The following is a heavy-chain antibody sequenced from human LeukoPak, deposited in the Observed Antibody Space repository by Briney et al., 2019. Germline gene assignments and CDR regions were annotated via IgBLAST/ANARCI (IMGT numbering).Heavy chain of an antibody. V-gene: IGHV4-59*08. CDR3: ARHTGEYSYGYRYCEQ. CDR1: GGSLISYH. Sequence: SETLSLTCSGSGGSLISYHWGWLRPPPGKGLEWIGYSHDSGSTNYNPSLKSRVIISVDASENQYSLKLSSVTAEDTAVYYCARHTGEYSYGYRYCEQWGEGTVVFVS. CDR2: SHDSGST. J-gene: IGHJ4*02. D-gene: IGHD5-18*01.